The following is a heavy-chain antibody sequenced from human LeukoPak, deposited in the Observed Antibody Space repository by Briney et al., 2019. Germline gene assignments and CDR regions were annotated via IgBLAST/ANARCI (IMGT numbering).Heavy chain of an antibody. V-gene: IGHV3-23*01. J-gene: IGHJ3*01. CDR2: FSATEGST. D-gene: IGHD6-13*01. CDR1: GFSFSTYA. CDR3: ARCQIAAAGTGAFDV. Sequence: GGSLRLSCAASGFSFSTYAMTWLRQAPGKGLEWVSAFSATEGSTQYAESVRGRFSISKDSTTNTLILQINSLRADDTAVYYCARCQIAAAGTGAFDVWGQGTMVTVSS.